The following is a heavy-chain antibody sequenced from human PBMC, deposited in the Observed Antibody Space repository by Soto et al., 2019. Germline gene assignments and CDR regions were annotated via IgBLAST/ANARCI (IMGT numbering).Heavy chain of an antibody. CDR1: GFILNNYW. CDR3: AMLLMPSNQAFDC. V-gene: IGHV3-7*03. CDR2: IKRGGSED. J-gene: IGHJ4*02. Sequence: GPLRLSCAGSGFILNNYWMSRLRQGPGKWVEWGAKIKRGGSEDYYVDVMKGRFTMYRDNAKNSLFLQMNSLRVEDTAEYYCAMLLMPSNQAFDCWCRGTLVTVS. D-gene: IGHD2-2*01.